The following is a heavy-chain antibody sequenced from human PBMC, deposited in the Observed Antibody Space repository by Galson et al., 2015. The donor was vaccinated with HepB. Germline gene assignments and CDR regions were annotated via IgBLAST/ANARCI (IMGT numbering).Heavy chain of an antibody. CDR3: ARPYRGYCSGGSCYAMGAFDI. CDR2: IYPGDSDT. V-gene: IGHV5-51*03. Sequence: QSGAEVKKPGESLKIPCTGSGYSFTSYWIGWVRQMPGKGLEWMGIIYPGDSDTRYSPSFQGQVTISADKSISTAYLQWSSLKASDTAMYYCARPYRGYCSGGSCYAMGAFDIWGQGTMVTVYS. D-gene: IGHD2-15*01. CDR1: GYSFTSYW. J-gene: IGHJ3*02.